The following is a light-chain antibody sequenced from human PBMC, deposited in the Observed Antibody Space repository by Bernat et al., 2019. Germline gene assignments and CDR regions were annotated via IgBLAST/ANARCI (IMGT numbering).Light chain of an antibody. Sequence: DIQMTQSPSTLSASVGDRVTITCRASQSISSWLAWYQQKPGKAPRLLIYKASSLESGVPSRFSGSGSGTEFTLTISSLQPDDFATYYCQQYNSYPYTFGQGTKLEIK. CDR1: QSISSW. CDR2: KAS. V-gene: IGKV1-5*03. J-gene: IGKJ2*01. CDR3: QQYNSYPYT.